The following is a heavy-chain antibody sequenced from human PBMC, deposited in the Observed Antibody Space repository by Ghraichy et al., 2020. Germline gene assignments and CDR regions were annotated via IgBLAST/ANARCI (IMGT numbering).Heavy chain of an antibody. CDR1: GYTFTGYY. Sequence: ASVKVSCKASGYTFTGYYMHWVRQAPGQGLEWMGWINPNSGGTNYAQKFQGRVTMTRDTSISTAYMELSRLRSDDTAVYYCASVYCGGDCPFYYYGMDVWGQGTTVTVSS. V-gene: IGHV1-2*02. CDR3: ASVYCGGDCPFYYYGMDV. J-gene: IGHJ6*02. D-gene: IGHD2-21*02. CDR2: INPNSGGT.